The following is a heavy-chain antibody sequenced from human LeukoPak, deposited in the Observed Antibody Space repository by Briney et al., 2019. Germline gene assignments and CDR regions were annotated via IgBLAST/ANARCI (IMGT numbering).Heavy chain of an antibody. J-gene: IGHJ4*02. V-gene: IGHV3-30*02. D-gene: IGHD6-19*01. Sequence: GGSLRLSCAASGFTFRSYGMHWVRQAPGKGLEWVAYIRFDGTTKYYTDSAKGRFTISRDTSHNTLYLEMNSLRPNDTAVYHCAKGQWLAHFDYWGQGTLVTVSS. CDR3: AKGQWLAHFDY. CDR1: GFTFRSYG. CDR2: IRFDGTTK.